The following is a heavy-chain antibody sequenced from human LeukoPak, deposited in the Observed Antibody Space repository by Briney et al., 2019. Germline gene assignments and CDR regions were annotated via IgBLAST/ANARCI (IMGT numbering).Heavy chain of an antibody. CDR2: IYTSGST. CDR1: GGSISSGSYY. Sequence: PSETLSLTCTVSGGSISSGSYYWSWIRQPAGKGLEWIGRIYTSGSTNYNPSLKSRVTMSVDTSKNQFSLKLSSVTAADTAVYYCARMRMQGETLDYWGQGTLVTVSS. J-gene: IGHJ4*02. D-gene: IGHD2-21*01. CDR3: ARMRMQGETLDY. V-gene: IGHV4-61*02.